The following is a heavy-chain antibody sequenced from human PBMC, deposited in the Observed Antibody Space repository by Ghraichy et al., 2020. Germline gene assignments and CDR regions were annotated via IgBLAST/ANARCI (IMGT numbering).Heavy chain of an antibody. CDR1: GFTFSSYW. D-gene: IGHD4-17*01. J-gene: IGHJ5*02. CDR2: IKQDGSEK. Sequence: GGSLRLSCAASGFTFSSYWMSWVRQAPGKGLEWVANIKQDGSEKYYVDSVEGRFTISRDNAKNSLYLQMNSLRAEDTAVYYCARVGPRYQITSYGDYREGWFDPWGQGTLVTVSS. V-gene: IGHV3-7*01. CDR3: ARVGPRYQITSYGDYREGWFDP.